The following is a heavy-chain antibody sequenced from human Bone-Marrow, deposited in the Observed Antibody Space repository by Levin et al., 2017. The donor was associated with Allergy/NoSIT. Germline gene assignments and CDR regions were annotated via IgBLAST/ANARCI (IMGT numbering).Heavy chain of an antibody. CDR1: GFTFSSYG. Sequence: PGGSLRLSCAASGFTFSSYGMHWVRQAPGKGLEWVAVIWYDGSNKYYADSVKARFTISRDNSKNTLYLQMNSLRAEDTAVYYCARGELVVYASFGFDPWGQGTLVTVSS. CDR3: ARGELVVYASFGFDP. V-gene: IGHV3-33*01. CDR2: IWYDGSNK. J-gene: IGHJ5*02. D-gene: IGHD2-8*02.